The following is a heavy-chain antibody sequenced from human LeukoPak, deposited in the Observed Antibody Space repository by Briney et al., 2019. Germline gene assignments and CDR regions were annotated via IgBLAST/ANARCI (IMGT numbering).Heavy chain of an antibody. CDR3: ASANSSWAGFDY. J-gene: IGHJ4*02. Sequence: KAGGSLRLSCAASGFTFSSYSMNWVRQAPGKGLEWVSSISSSSSYIYYADSVKGRFTISRDNAKNSLYLQMNSLRAEDTAVYYCASANSSWAGFDYWGQGTLVTVSS. CDR1: GFTFSSYS. V-gene: IGHV3-21*01. D-gene: IGHD6-13*01. CDR2: ISSSSSYI.